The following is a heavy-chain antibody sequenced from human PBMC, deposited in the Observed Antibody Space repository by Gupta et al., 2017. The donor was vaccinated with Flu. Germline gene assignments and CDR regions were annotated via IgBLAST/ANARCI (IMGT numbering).Heavy chain of an antibody. V-gene: IGHV4-34*01. D-gene: IGHD5-12*01. Sequence: QVQLQQSGAGLLKPSETLSLTCAVHGGSFSGYYWSWIRQPPGKGLEWIGEINHSGSTNYNPSLKSRVTISVDTSKNQFSLKLSSVTAADTAVYYCARGSGDGYQYAEKYWYFDLWGRGTLVTVSS. J-gene: IGHJ2*01. CDR1: GGSFSGYY. CDR3: ARGSGDGYQYAEKYWYFDL. CDR2: INHSGST.